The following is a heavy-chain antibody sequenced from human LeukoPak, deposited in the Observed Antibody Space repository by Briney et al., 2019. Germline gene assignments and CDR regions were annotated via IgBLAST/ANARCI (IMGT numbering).Heavy chain of an antibody. CDR2: IKQDGSEK. D-gene: IGHD1-26*01. CDR1: GFTFSSYW. Sequence: GGSLRLSCAASGFTFSSYWMSWVRQAPGKGLEWVANIKQDGSEKYYVDSVKGRFTISRDSAKNSLYLQMNSLRAEDTAVYYCARDRSGSDSYYYYGMDVWGQGTTVTVSS. V-gene: IGHV3-7*03. CDR3: ARDRSGSDSYYYYGMDV. J-gene: IGHJ6*02.